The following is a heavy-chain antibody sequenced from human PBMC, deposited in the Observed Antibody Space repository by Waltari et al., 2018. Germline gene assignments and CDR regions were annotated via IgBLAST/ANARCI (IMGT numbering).Heavy chain of an antibody. CDR3: ARASIAVEERGDDYFHY. CDR2: IWYDGDNK. Sequence: QVQLVVSGGGVVQPGTSLRLSCAASGFSFSSYAMHCVRQAPGKGLGWLAGIWYDGDNKYYGDSVRGRFTISRDNSKNTLYLQLNSLRAEDTAVYYCARASIAVEERGDDYFHYWGQGTLVTVSS. D-gene: IGHD6-19*01. V-gene: IGHV3-33*01. J-gene: IGHJ4*02. CDR1: GFSFSSYA.